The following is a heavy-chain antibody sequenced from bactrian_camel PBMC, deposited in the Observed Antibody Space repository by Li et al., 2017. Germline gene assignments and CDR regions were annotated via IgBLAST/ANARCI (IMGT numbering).Heavy chain of an antibody. D-gene: IGHD6*01. Sequence: QVQLVESGGGSVQAGRSLRLSCVASGVTGGFRWMGWFRQASGKGREGVALIDSYGSTRYADSVKGRFTISKDNAKSTLYLQMNSLKPEDTAMYYCAAGDSWPCSAKYWGQ. CDR3: AAGDSWPCSAKY. CDR2: IDSYGST. CDR1: GVTGGFRW. V-gene: IGHV3S26*01. J-gene: IGHJ4*01.